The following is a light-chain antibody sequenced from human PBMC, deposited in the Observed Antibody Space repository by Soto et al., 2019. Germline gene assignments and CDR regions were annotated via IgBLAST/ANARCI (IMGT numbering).Light chain of an antibody. Sequence: DIQMTQSPSTLSASVGDRVTITCRASQSISSWLAWYQQKPGKAPKPLIYDASSLESGVPSRFNGSGYGTEIPLTIRSLQPDGFATYYCQHHPAFGQGTKVDIK. V-gene: IGKV1-5*01. CDR2: DAS. CDR3: QHHPA. CDR1: QSISSW. J-gene: IGKJ1*01.